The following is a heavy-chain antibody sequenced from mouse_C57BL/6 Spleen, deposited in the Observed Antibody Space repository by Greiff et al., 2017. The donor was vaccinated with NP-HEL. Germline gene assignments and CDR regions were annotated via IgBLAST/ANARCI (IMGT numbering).Heavy chain of an antibody. CDR1: GYTFTSYW. Sequence: VQLQQPGAELVKPGASVKLSCKASGYTFTSYWMHWVKQRPGQGLEWIGMIHPNSGSTNYNEKFKSKATLTVDQSSSTAYMQLSSLTSEDSAVYYCARAYYSNYEGFAYWGQGTLVTVSA. J-gene: IGHJ3*01. D-gene: IGHD2-5*01. V-gene: IGHV1-64*01. CDR3: ARAYYSNYEGFAY. CDR2: IHPNSGST.